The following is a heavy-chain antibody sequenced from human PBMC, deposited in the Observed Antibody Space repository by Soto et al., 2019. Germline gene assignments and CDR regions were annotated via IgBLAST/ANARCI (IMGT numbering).Heavy chain of an antibody. CDR1: GGSISSGGYS. J-gene: IGHJ5*02. CDR3: ARTPPP. CDR2: IYHSGGT. V-gene: IGHV4-30-2*01. Sequence: QLQLQESGSGLVKPSQTLSLTCAVSGGSISSGGYSWSWIRQPPGKGLEWIGYIYHSGGTYYNPSLTSRVPLSVDRSNNQFSLKLSSVTAASTAVYYCARTPPPWGQGTLVTVSS.